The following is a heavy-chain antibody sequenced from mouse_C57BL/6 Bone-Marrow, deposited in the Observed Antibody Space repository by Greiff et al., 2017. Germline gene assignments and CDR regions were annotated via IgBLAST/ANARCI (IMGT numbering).Heavy chain of an antibody. J-gene: IGHJ2*01. CDR3: AREGDDWFHCYFDY. CDR2: ISNGGGST. V-gene: IGHV5-12*01. Sequence: EVKLVESEGGLVQPGGSLKLSCAASGFTFSDYYMYWVRQIPEKRLEWVAYISNGGGSTSYLDTVKGRFIISRDNAKNTLYLQMSRLKSEDTAMYYCAREGDDWFHCYFDYWGKGTTLTVSS. D-gene: IGHD2-13*01. CDR1: GFTFSDYY.